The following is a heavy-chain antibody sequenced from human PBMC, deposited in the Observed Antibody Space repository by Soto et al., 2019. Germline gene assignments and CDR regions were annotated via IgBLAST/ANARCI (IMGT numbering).Heavy chain of an antibody. CDR3: ARGSTPYYDIWTVYCQLDY. CDR2: IIPIFGTA. J-gene: IGHJ4*02. D-gene: IGHD3-9*01. V-gene: IGHV1-69*01. CDR1: GGTFSNYA. Sequence: QVQLVQSGAEVKKPGSSVKVSCKASGGTFSNYAINWVRQAPGQGLEWMGGIIPIFGTANYAQKFQGRVTITADESTSIAYMELSSLRSEDTAVYYCARGSTPYYDIWTVYCQLDYWGQGTLVTVSS.